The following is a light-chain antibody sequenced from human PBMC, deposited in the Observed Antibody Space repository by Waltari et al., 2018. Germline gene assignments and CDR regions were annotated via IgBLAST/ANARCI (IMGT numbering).Light chain of an antibody. CDR3: QQYYSTICT. CDR1: QSVLYRSSNKNF. J-gene: IGKJ3*01. V-gene: IGKV4-1*01. Sequence: DTVGTQSPDSLSVSLGERATHNCKSRQSVLYRSSNKNFLAWYQQKPGQPPKLLIYWASTRESGVPDRFSGSGSGTDFSLTISSLQAVDVAVYYCQQYYSTICTFGPGTKVDI. CDR2: WAS.